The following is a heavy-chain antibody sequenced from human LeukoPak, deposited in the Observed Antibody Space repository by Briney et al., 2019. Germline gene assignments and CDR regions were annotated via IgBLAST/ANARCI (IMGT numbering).Heavy chain of an antibody. J-gene: IGHJ4*02. CDR3: ARQVDTSMALPDY. Sequence: ASVTVSCKTSVYTFTSYGVSWVRQAPGQRLEWMGWISTYNYNTNYAQKFRGRVTLTKDTSTSTVYMELRSLRFDDTAIYYCARQVDTSMALPDYWGQGTLVTVSS. V-gene: IGHV1-18*01. CDR1: VYTFTSYG. D-gene: IGHD5-18*01. CDR2: ISTYNYNT.